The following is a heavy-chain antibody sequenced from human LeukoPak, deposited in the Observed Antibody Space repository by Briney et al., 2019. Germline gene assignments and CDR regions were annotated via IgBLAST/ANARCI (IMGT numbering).Heavy chain of an antibody. CDR1: GFTFSSYG. J-gene: IGHJ4*02. V-gene: IGHV3-23*01. Sequence: PGGSLRLSCAASGFTFSSYGMSWVRQAPGKGLEWVSAISGSGGSTYYADSVKGRFTISRDNSKNTLYLQMNSLRAEDTAVYYCAREGSGYSYAVKEDYWGQGTLVTVSS. CDR2: ISGSGGST. D-gene: IGHD5-18*01. CDR3: AREGSGYSYAVKEDY.